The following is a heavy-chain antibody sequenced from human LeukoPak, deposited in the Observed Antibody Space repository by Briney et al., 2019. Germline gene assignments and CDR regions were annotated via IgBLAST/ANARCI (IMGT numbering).Heavy chain of an antibody. CDR2: ISYDGSNK. D-gene: IGHD6-19*01. CDR3: AKALTSGWYLDAFNI. V-gene: IGHV3-30*18. CDR1: GFTFSSCG. Sequence: GGSLRLSCAASGFTFSSCGMHWVRQAPGKGLEWVAVISYDGSNKYYADSVKGRFTISRDNSKNTLFLEMNSLRAEDTAVYYCAKALTSGWYLDAFNIWGQGTMVTVTS. J-gene: IGHJ3*02.